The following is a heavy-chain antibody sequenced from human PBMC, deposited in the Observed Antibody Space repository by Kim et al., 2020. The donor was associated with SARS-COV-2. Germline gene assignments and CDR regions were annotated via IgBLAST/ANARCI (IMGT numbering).Heavy chain of an antibody. D-gene: IGHD4-17*01. CDR1: GYTFTSYA. J-gene: IGHJ4*02. V-gene: IGHV1-3*01. CDR3: ARDPLDYGDYVLDY. CDR2: INAGNGNT. Sequence: ASVKVSCKASGYTFTSYAMHWVRQAPGQRLEWMGWINAGNGNTKYSQNFQGRVTITRDTSASTAYMELSSLRSEDTAVYYCARDPLDYGDYVLDYWGQGTLVTVSS.